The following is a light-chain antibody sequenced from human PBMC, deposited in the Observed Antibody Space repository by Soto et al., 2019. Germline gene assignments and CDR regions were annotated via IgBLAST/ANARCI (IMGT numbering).Light chain of an antibody. J-gene: IGLJ2*01. CDR1: SSDVGGYKY. CDR3: TSYSSSSTYVV. CDR2: EVS. V-gene: IGLV2-14*01. Sequence: QSALTQPASVSGFPGQSITISCTGTSSDVGGYKYVCWYQQLPCRAPRLMIYEVSNRPSGVSNRFSGSKSGNTASLTISGLQAEDEGEYYCTSYSSSSTYVVFGGGTKLTVL.